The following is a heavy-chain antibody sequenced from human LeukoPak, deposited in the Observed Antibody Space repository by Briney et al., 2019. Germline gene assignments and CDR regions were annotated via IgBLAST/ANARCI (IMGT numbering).Heavy chain of an antibody. D-gene: IGHD4-11*01. Sequence: GESLKISCKGSGYSFTSYWIGWVRQMPGKGLEWMGIIYPGDSDTRYSPSFQGQVTISADKSISTAYLQWSSLKASDTAMYYCARHRGSSYVYYYYMDVWGKGTTVTVSS. CDR1: GYSFTSYW. V-gene: IGHV5-51*01. CDR2: IYPGDSDT. CDR3: ARHRGSSYVYYYYMDV. J-gene: IGHJ6*03.